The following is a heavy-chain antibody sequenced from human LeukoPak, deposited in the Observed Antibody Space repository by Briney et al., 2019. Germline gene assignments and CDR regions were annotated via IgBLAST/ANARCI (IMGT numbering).Heavy chain of an antibody. CDR1: GFTFSGSA. V-gene: IGHV3-73*01. Sequence: PTGGSLRLSCAASGFTFSGSAMHWVRQASGKGLEWVGRIRSKANSYATAYAASVKGRLTISRDDSKNTAYLQMNSLKTEDTAVYYCTRHSAFSGDYNYWGQGTLVTVSS. J-gene: IGHJ4*02. CDR3: TRHSAFSGDYNY. D-gene: IGHD4-17*01. CDR2: IRSKANSYAT.